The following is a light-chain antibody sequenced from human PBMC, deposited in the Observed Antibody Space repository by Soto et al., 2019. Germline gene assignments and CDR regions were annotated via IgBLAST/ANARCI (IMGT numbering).Light chain of an antibody. V-gene: IGKV3-15*01. CDR1: QSVDIN. CDR2: GAS. Sequence: PGERVTLSCRAGQSVDINLAWYQQKPGQAPRLLIYGASTRAIDMPGRFSGRGSGTEFTLTISSLQSEDFAVYYCQQYRNWPRTFGQGTKVDI. J-gene: IGKJ1*01. CDR3: QQYRNWPRT.